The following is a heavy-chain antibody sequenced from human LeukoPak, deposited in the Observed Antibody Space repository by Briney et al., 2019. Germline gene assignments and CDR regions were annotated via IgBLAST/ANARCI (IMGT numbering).Heavy chain of an antibody. D-gene: IGHD6-13*01. CDR2: INPNSGGT. CDR1: GYTFTDYY. V-gene: IGHV1-2*02. J-gene: IGHJ3*02. CDR3: ASAHIAAVAFDI. Sequence: ASVKVSCKASGYTFTDYYMHWVRQAPGQGLEWMGWINPNSGGTNYAQKFQGRVTMTRDTSISTAYMELSRLRSDDTAVYYCASAHIAAVAFDIWGQGTMVTVSS.